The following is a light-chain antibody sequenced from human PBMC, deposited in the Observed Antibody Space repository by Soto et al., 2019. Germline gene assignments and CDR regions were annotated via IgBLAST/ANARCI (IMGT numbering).Light chain of an antibody. V-gene: IGLV1-47*01. CDR1: TSNIGTHY. CDR2: MND. CDR3: AAWDDSLSGGV. Sequence: QSVLTQPPSASATPGQRVTISCSGSTSNIGTHYVYWYQYLPGTAPKLLIYMNDHRPSGVPDRFSASRSGASASLAISGLRSEDEADYYCAAWDDSLSGGVFGSGTKLTVL. J-gene: IGLJ1*01.